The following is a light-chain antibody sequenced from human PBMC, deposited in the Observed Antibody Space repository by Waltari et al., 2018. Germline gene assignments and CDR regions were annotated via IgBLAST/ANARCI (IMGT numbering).Light chain of an antibody. V-gene: IGKV2-40*01. J-gene: IGKJ3*01. CDR2: GTS. Sequence: DIVVTQTPLSLPITPGEPAYISCRSNQSLLHSNGNTYLHWYLQKPGQSPQLLIYGTSNRASGVPDRFSGSGSDTDFTLKISKVEAEDVGVYYCVQAIAFPFTFGPGTRLDIK. CDR1: QSLLHSNGNTY. CDR3: VQAIAFPFT.